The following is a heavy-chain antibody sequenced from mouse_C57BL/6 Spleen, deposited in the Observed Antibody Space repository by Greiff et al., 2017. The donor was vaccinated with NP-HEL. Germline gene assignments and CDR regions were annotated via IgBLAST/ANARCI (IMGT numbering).Heavy chain of an antibody. CDR3: ARLYDYVFDY. V-gene: IGHV7-3*01. CDR1: GFTFTDYY. J-gene: IGHJ2*01. Sequence: EVKVVESGGGLVQPGGSLSLSCAASGFTFTDYYMSWVRQPPGKALEWLGFIRNKANGYTTEYSASVKGRFTISRDNSQSILYLQMNALRAEDSATYYCARLYDYVFDYWGQGTTLTVSS. D-gene: IGHD2-4*01. CDR2: IRNKANGYTT.